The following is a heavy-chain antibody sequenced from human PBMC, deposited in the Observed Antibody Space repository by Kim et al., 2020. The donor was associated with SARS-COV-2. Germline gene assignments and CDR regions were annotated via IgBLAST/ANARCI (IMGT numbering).Heavy chain of an antibody. J-gene: IGHJ4*02. Sequence: GGSLRLSCVASGIAFSNYAMSWVRQATGKGLEWVSAISGNGDSTYYADSVRGRFTISRDNSKNTVSLQMNSLRGDDTAVYYCVTRPIVVDNKAYLGQGTLVTVSS. CDR1: GIAFSNYA. CDR2: ISGNGDST. CDR3: VTRPIVVDNKAY. D-gene: IGHD3-22*01. V-gene: IGHV3-23*01.